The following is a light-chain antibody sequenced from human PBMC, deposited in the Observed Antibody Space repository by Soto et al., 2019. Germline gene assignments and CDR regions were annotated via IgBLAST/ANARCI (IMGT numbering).Light chain of an antibody. Sequence: DSEMAQSPATVSASVGDRGAITCRASQSITNWVHWYPQKPGKAPKRLIYDATNLESGVSLIFSASGSGPEFTLTVSSLQPKDFAVYYCQHDSNFLTGGGGTKV. CDR1: QSITNW. V-gene: IGKV1-5*01. CDR3: QHDSNFLT. J-gene: IGKJ4*01. CDR2: DAT.